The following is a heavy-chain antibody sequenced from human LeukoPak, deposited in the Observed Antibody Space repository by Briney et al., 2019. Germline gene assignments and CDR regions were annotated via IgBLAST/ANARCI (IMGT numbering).Heavy chain of an antibody. CDR3: ARRYPMGYFDY. D-gene: IGHD1-1*01. J-gene: IGHJ4*02. CDR2: ISSSSSYI. Sequence: GGSLRLSCAASGFTVSSNYMSWVRQAPGKGLEWVSSISSSSSYIYYADSVKGRFTISRDNAKNSLYLQMNSLRAEDTAVYYCARRYPMGYFDYWGQGTLVTVSS. CDR1: GFTVSSNY. V-gene: IGHV3-21*01.